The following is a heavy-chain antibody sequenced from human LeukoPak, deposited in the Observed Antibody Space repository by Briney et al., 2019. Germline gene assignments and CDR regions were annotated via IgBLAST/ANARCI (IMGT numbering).Heavy chain of an antibody. CDR1: GFSLSSYA. CDR2: TSSSDDGK. J-gene: IGHJ4*01. CDR3: STDPRLLIY. Sequence: GGSLRLSCTVSGFSLSSYAMSWVRRAPGKGLEWVSATSSSDDGKYYADSVRGRFTISRDNSRNTMYLQMNSLRPDDTALYYCSTDPRLLIYWGHGTLVTVSS. D-gene: IGHD2-8*01. V-gene: IGHV3-23*01.